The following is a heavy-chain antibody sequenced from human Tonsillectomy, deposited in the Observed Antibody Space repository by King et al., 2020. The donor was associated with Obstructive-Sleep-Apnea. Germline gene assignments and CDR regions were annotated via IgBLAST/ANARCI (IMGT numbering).Heavy chain of an antibody. CDR3: ARHRGGEDSGGYGDYFDY. J-gene: IGHJ4*02. D-gene: IGHD5-12*01. V-gene: IGHV4-59*08. CDR1: GGSISNHY. CDR2: MYYSGNT. Sequence: QLQESGPGLVKPSETLSLTCTVSGGSISNHYWSWIRQPPGKGLEWIGYMYYSGNTNYNPSLKSRVTISADTSKIQFSLRLSSVTAADTAIYYCARHRGGEDSGGYGDYFDYWGQGTLVTVSS.